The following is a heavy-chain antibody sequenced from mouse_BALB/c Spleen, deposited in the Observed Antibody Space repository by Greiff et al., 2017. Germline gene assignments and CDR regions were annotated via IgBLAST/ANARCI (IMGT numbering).Heavy chain of an antibody. J-gene: IGHJ4*01. V-gene: IGHV3-2*02. D-gene: IGHD2-1*01. Sequence: EVKLMESGPGLVKPSQSLSLTCTVTGYSITSDYAWNWIRQFPGNKLEWMGYISYSGSTSYNPSLKSRISITRDTSKNQFFLQLNSVTTEDTATYYCARNYYGNYHYAMDYWGQGTSVTVSS. CDR3: ARNYYGNYHYAMDY. CDR1: GYSITSDYA. CDR2: ISYSGST.